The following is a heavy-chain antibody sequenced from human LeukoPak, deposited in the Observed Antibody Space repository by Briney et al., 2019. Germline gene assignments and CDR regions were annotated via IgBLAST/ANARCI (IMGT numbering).Heavy chain of an antibody. V-gene: IGHV3-9*01. CDR2: ISWNSGSI. J-gene: IGHJ3*02. CDR1: GFTFDDYA. D-gene: IGHD3-22*01. Sequence: GRSLRLSCAASGFTFDDYAMHWVRHAPGKGLEWVSGISWNSGSIGYADSVKGRFTISRDNAKNSLYLQMNSLRAEDTAVYYCARSSPDTYYYDRGNAFDIWGQGTMVTVPS. CDR3: ARSSPDTYYYDRGNAFDI.